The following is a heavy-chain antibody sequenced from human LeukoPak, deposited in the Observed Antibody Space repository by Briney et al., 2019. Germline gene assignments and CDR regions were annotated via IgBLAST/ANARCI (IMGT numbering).Heavy chain of an antibody. CDR1: GYTFTGYY. Sequence: GASVKVSCKASGYTFTGYYLHWVRQAPGQGLEWMGWINPRSGGAKYAQNFQGRVIITTDTSISTAYMELSSLRSDDTAVYYCARSSPPTYYHFYYYMDVWGKGSTVTVSS. CDR2: INPRSGGA. CDR3: ARSSPPTYYHFYYYMDV. J-gene: IGHJ6*03. V-gene: IGHV1-2*02. D-gene: IGHD6-13*01.